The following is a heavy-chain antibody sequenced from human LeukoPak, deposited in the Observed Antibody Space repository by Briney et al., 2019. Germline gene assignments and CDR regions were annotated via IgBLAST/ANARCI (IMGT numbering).Heavy chain of an antibody. CDR2: ISYDGSNK. Sequence: PGGSLRLSCAASGFTFSSYGMHWVRQAPGKGLEWVAVISYDGSNKYYADSVRGRFTISRDNSKNTLYLQMNSLRAEDTAVYYCAKDGAYYDFWSGYYTYYYYGMDVWGQGTTVTVSS. J-gene: IGHJ6*02. CDR1: GFTFSSYG. V-gene: IGHV3-30*18. D-gene: IGHD3-3*01. CDR3: AKDGAYYDFWSGYYTYYYYGMDV.